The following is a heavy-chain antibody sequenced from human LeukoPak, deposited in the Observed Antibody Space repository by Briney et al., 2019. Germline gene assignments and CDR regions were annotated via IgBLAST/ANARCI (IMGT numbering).Heavy chain of an antibody. CDR3: ARAPSEVGGYYPEYFRH. J-gene: IGHJ1*01. Sequence: GGSLRLSCEASGFTFSRYWMHWVRQAPGKGLVWVSRIKSDGKTNYADSVKGRFTISRDNAKNTVSLQMDSLRAEDTGVYYCARAPSEVGGYYPEYFRHWGQGALVTVSS. CDR1: GFTFSRYW. CDR2: IKSDGKT. V-gene: IGHV3-74*01. D-gene: IGHD3-22*01.